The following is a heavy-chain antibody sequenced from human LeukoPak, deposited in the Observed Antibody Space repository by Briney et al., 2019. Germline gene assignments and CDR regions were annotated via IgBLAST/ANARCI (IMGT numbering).Heavy chain of an antibody. V-gene: IGHV4-34*01. CDR1: GGSFSGYY. J-gene: IGHJ4*02. Sequence: SETLSLTCAVYGGSFSGYYWSWIRQPPGKGLEWIGEINHSGSTNYNPSLKSRVTISLDTSKNQFFLKLSSVTAADKAVYYCAGGRGYYYDSSGYSILYWGRGTLVTVSS. CDR2: INHSGST. CDR3: AGGRGYYYDSSGYSILY. D-gene: IGHD3-22*01.